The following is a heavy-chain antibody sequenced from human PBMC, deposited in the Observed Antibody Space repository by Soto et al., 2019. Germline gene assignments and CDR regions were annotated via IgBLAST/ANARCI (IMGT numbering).Heavy chain of an antibody. V-gene: IGHV3-49*04. J-gene: IGHJ4*02. CDR2: IRSKAYGGTT. D-gene: IGHD3-22*01. Sequence: PGGSLRLSCTASGFTFGDYSISWVRQAPWKGLEWVGFIRSKAYGGTTEYAASVKGRFTISGDDSKSIAYLQMNSLKTEDTAVYYCTRVTTLYYYDSSGSLDYLGQGNLFTVCS. CDR1: GFTFGDYS. CDR3: TRVTTLYYYDSSGSLDY.